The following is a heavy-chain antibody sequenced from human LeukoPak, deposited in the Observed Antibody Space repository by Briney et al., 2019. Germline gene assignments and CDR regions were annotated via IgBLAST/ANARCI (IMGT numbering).Heavy chain of an antibody. D-gene: IGHD3-3*01. CDR3: ARDRRRFLEWLLYDY. J-gene: IGHJ4*02. CDR1: GFTFSSYS. CDR2: ISSSSSTI. V-gene: IGHV3-48*01. Sequence: PGGSLRLSCAASGFTFSSYSMNWVRQAPGKGLEWVSYISSSSSTIYYADSVKGRFTISRDNAKNSLYLQMNSLRAEDTAVYYCARDRRRFLEWLLYDYWGQGTLVTVSP.